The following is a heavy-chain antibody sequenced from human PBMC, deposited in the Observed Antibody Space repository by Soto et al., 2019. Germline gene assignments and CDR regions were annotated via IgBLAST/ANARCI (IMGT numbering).Heavy chain of an antibody. D-gene: IGHD6-19*01. Sequence: GRSLRLSCAASGFSFSSNAMGWVRQAPWKGLEWVSVISGRGGITYYADSVKGRFTISRDNSKNTVYLQMNSLRAEDTAVYYCAKIAEAVAVTVHPYWGQGTLVTVSS. CDR1: GFSFSSNA. V-gene: IGHV3-23*01. J-gene: IGHJ4*02. CDR2: ISGRGGIT. CDR3: AKIAEAVAVTVHPY.